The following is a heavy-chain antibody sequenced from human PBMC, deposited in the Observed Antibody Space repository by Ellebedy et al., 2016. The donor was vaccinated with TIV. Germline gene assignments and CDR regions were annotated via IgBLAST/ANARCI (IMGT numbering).Heavy chain of an antibody. Sequence: GESLKISXAASGFTFSSYAMSWVRQAPGKGLEWVSAISGSGGSTYYADSVKGRFTISRDNSKNTLYLQMNSLRAEDTAVYYCAKHSGWYPSAYFDYWGQGTLVTVSS. CDR1: GFTFSSYA. D-gene: IGHD6-19*01. J-gene: IGHJ4*02. V-gene: IGHV3-23*01. CDR2: ISGSGGST. CDR3: AKHSGWYPSAYFDY.